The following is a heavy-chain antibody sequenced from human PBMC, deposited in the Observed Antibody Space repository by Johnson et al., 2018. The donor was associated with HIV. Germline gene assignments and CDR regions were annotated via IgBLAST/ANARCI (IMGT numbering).Heavy chain of an antibody. V-gene: IGHV3-30*18. Sequence: VQLVESGGGVVQPGRSLRLSCAASGFTFSSYGMHWVRQAPGKGLEWVAVISYDGSNKYYADSVKGRFTISRDNSKNTLYLQMNSLRAEDTAVYYCAKDSFVYDSAFDIWGQGTMVTVSS. D-gene: IGHD3-22*01. CDR2: ISYDGSNK. J-gene: IGHJ3*02. CDR3: AKDSFVYDSAFDI. CDR1: GFTFSSYG.